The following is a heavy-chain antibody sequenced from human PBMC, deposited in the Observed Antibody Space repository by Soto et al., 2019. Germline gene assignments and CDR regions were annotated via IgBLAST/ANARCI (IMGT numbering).Heavy chain of an antibody. CDR3: AKHLSAWIRMEAFDV. CDR2: AYYGGNT. D-gene: IGHD5-18*01. Sequence: QVQLQESGPGLVKPSETLSLTCTVSGDSISSYYWSWIRQPPGKGLEWIGYAYYGGNTNYNPSLKSRVTIAVDTSKRQFALKLNSVTGADTAVYCCAKHLSAWIRMEAFDVWGPVTMVTVSS. CDR1: GDSISSYY. J-gene: IGHJ3*01. V-gene: IGHV4-59*08.